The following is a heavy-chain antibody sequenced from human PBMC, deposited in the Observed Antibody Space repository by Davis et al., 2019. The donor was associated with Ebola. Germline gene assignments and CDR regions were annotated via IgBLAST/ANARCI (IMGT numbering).Heavy chain of an antibody. D-gene: IGHD3-22*01. CDR1: GYTLTELS. CDR3: ATEGPVIDYYDSSGYRGRYFDL. V-gene: IGHV1-24*01. J-gene: IGHJ2*01. Sequence: ASVKVSCKVSGYTLTELSMHWVRQAPGKGLEWMGGFDPEDGETIYAQKFQGRVTMTEDTSTDTAYMELSSLRSEDTAVYYCATEGPVIDYYDSSGYRGRYFDLWGRGTLVTVSS. CDR2: FDPEDGET.